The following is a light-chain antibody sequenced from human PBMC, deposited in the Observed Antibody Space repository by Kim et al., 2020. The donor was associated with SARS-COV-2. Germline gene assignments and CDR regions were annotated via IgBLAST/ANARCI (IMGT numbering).Light chain of an antibody. J-gene: IGLJ1*01. Sequence: SSELTQDPAVSVALGQTVRITCQGDSLRNFYASWYQQKPGQAPVLVIYGKDNRPSGIPDRFSGSSSGNTASLTITGAQAEDEADYYCNARDGHVFGTGT. V-gene: IGLV3-19*01. CDR1: SLRNFY. CDR2: GKD. CDR3: NARDGHV.